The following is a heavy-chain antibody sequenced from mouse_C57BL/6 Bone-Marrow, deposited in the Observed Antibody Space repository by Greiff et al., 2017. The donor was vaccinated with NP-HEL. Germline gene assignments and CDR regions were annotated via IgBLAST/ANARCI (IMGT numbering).Heavy chain of an antibody. CDR1: GYTFTSYG. CDR2: IYPRSGNT. CDR3: ARHTYYYGSSYDY. V-gene: IGHV1-81*01. Sequence: QVQLQQSGAELVRPGASVKLSCKASGYTFTSYGISWVKQRTGQGLEWIGEIYPRSGNTYYNEKFKGKATLTADKSSSTTYIELRSLTSEESAFYFCARHTYYYGSSYDYCGQGTTLTVSS. J-gene: IGHJ2*01. D-gene: IGHD1-1*01.